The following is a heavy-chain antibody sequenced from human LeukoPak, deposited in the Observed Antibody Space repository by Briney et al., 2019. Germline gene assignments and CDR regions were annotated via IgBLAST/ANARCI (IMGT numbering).Heavy chain of an antibody. CDR3: ARDGEDTFGGVDDTLGFDY. Sequence: ASVKVSCKASGYTFTSYGISWVRQAPGQGLERMGWISAYNGNTNYAQKLQGRVTMTTDTSTSTAYMELRSLRSDDTAVYYCARDGEDTFGGVDDTLGFDYWGQGTLVTVSS. CDR2: ISAYNGNT. V-gene: IGHV1-18*01. CDR1: GYTFTSYG. D-gene: IGHD3-16*01. J-gene: IGHJ4*02.